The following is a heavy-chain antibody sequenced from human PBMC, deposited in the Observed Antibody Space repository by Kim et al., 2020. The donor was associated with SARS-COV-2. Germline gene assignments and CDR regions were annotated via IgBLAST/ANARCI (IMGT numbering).Heavy chain of an antibody. V-gene: IGHV4-34*01. Sequence: SETLSLTCAVYGGSFSGYYWSWIRQPPGKGLEWIGEINHSGSTNYNPSLKSRVTISVDTSKNQFSLKLSSVTAADTAVYYCARAKYRGSAMVFDYWGQGTLVTVSS. CDR1: GGSFSGYY. D-gene: IGHD5-18*01. CDR3: ARAKYRGSAMVFDY. J-gene: IGHJ4*02. CDR2: INHSGST.